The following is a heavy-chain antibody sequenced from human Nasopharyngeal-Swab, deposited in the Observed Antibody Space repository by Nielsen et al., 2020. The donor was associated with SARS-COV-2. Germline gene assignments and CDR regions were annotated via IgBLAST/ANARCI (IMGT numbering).Heavy chain of an antibody. V-gene: IGHV4-59*05. CDR1: GGSISSYY. Sequence: SETLSLTCTVSGGSISSYYWSWIRQPPGKGLEWIGSIYYSGSTYYNPSLKSRVTISVDTSKNQFSLKLSSVTAADTAVYYCATHYYDSSGYFQGGYWGQGTLVTVSS. J-gene: IGHJ4*02. D-gene: IGHD3-22*01. CDR3: ATHYYDSSGYFQGGY. CDR2: IYYSGST.